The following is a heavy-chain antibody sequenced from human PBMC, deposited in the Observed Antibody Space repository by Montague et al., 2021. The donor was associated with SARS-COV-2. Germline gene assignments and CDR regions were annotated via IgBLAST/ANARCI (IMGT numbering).Heavy chain of an antibody. V-gene: IGHV5-51*01. CDR1: GYSFTSYW. D-gene: IGHD6-19*01. CDR2: IYPGDSDT. J-gene: IGHJ6*02. Sequence: QSGAEVKKPGESLKISCKGSGYSFTSYWIGWVRQMPGKGLEWMGIIYPGDSDTRYSPSFQGQVTISAGKSISTAYLQWSSLKASDTAMYHCARHRSSGWSGVGYYYYGMDVWGQGTTVTVSS. CDR3: ARHRSSGWSGVGYYYYGMDV.